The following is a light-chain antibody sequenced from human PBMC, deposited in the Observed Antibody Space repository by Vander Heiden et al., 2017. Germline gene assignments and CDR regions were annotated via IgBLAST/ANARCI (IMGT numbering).Light chain of an antibody. CDR3: CSYAGSYTWV. V-gene: IGLV2-11*01. Sequence: QSALTQPRSVSGSPGQSATISCSGTSSDVGAYDYVSWYQQHPGKAPKLLIYDVTKWPSGVPDRFAGSKSGNTATLTISGLLTEDEADYYCCSYAGSYTWVFGGGTKVTVL. J-gene: IGLJ3*02. CDR2: DVT. CDR1: SSDVGAYDY.